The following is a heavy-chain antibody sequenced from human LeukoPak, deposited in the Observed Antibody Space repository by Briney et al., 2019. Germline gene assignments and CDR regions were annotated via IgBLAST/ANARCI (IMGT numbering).Heavy chain of an antibody. V-gene: IGHV3-21*01. CDR3: AKALGWFFDL. J-gene: IGHJ2*01. Sequence: GGSLRLSCAAFGFTFSDYSMNWVRQAPGKGLEWVSSISATSSHIYHAGAVKGRLTTSRDNAKNSLFLQMNSLRVEDTAVYYCAKALGWFFDLWGRGTLVTVSS. CDR1: GFTFSDYS. D-gene: IGHD7-27*01. CDR2: ISATSSHI.